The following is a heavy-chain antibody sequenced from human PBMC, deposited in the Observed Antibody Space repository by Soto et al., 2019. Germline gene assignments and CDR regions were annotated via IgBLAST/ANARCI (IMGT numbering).Heavy chain of an antibody. D-gene: IGHD2-21*02. V-gene: IGHV1-8*01. CDR1: GYTFTSYD. J-gene: IGHJ4*02. CDR2: MNPNSGNT. Sequence: GASVKVSCKASGYTFTSYDINWVRQATGQGLEWMGWMNPNSGNTGYAQKFQGRVTMTRNTSISTAYMELSSLRSEDTVVYYCAKSLPLYCGGDCYSFDYWGQGTLVTVSS. CDR3: AKSLPLYCGGDCYSFDY.